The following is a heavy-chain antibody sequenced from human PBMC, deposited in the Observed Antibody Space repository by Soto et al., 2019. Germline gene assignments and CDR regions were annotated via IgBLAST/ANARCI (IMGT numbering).Heavy chain of an antibody. Sequence: EVQLVESGGGVVRPGGSLRLSCAASGFTFDDYGMSWVRQAPGKGLEWVSGINWNGGSTGYADSVKGRFTISRDNAKKSLYLQMNSLRAEETALYYCARGTHYYDSSGRLTYFDYWGQGTLVTVSS. D-gene: IGHD3-22*01. CDR2: INWNGGST. V-gene: IGHV3-20*04. J-gene: IGHJ4*02. CDR1: GFTFDDYG. CDR3: ARGTHYYDSSGRLTYFDY.